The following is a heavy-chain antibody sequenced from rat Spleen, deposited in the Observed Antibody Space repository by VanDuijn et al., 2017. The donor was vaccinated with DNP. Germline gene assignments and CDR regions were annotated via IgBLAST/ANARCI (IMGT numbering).Heavy chain of an antibody. V-gene: IGHV2-41*01. Sequence: QVHLKESGPGLVQPSQTLSLTCTVAGFSLTSYNVHWVRQPPGKGLEWMGIIWNTGGTRYNSALKSRLTISKDTSKSQVFLKMNSLQTEDTATYYCARDPNWGDYWGQGVMVTVSS. J-gene: IGHJ2*01. D-gene: IGHD5-1*01. CDR2: IWNTGGT. CDR3: ARDPNWGDY. CDR1: GFSLTSYN.